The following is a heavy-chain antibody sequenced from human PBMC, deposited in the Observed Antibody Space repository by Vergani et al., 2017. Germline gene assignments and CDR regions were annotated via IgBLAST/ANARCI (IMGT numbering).Heavy chain of an antibody. CDR3: ARDMQWLDY. CDR2: IYSGGST. D-gene: IGHD6-19*01. CDR1: GFTFSSYA. J-gene: IGHJ4*02. Sequence: QVQLVESGGGVVQPGRSLRLSCAASGFTFSSYAMHWVRQAPGKGLEWVAVIYSGGSTYYADSVKGRFTISRDNSKNTLYLQMNSLRAEDTAVYYCARDMQWLDYWGQGTLVTVSS. V-gene: IGHV3-30*01.